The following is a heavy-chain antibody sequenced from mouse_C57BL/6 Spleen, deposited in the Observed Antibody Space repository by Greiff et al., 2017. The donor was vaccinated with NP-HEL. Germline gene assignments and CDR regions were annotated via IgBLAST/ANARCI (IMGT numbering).Heavy chain of an antibody. V-gene: IGHV5-17*01. CDR2: ISSGSSTI. CDR1: GFTFSDYG. CDR3: ARARGSSYWYFEV. Sequence: EVKLVESGGGLVKPGGSLKLSCAASGFTFSDYGMHWVRQAPEKGLEWVAYISSGSSTIYYADTVKGRFTISRDNAKNTLFLQMTSLRSEDTAMYYCARARGSSYWYFEVWGTGTTVTVSA. J-gene: IGHJ1*03. D-gene: IGHD1-1*01.